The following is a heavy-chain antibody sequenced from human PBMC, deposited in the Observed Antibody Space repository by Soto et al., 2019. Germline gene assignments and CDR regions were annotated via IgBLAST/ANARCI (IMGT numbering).Heavy chain of an antibody. V-gene: IGHV3-23*01. Sequence: EVQLLESGGGLVQPGGSLRLSCVASGFTFSSYVMGWVRQAPGMGLEWVSAIGGTSGSTYYADSVRGRFTISRDNSKNTMFLQMNSLRAEDAAVYFCAKRRGEGFFDYWGQGALVTVSP. J-gene: IGHJ4*02. CDR3: AKRRGEGFFDY. D-gene: IGHD3-16*01. CDR2: IGGTSGST. CDR1: GFTFSSYV.